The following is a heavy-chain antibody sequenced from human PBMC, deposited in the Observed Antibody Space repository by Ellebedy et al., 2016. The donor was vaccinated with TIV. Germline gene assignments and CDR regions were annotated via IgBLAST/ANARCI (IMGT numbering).Heavy chain of an antibody. J-gene: IGHJ3*02. CDR2: ISGSGGST. D-gene: IGHD3-10*01. CDR1: GFTFSGYG. V-gene: IGHV3-23*01. Sequence: GGSLRLSXAASGFTFSGYGMSWVRQAPGKGLEWVSGISGSGGSTYYADSVTGRFTISRDNSKNTLYLQMNSLRAEDTAVYYCAKDGAVRGVHDAFDIWGQGTMVTVSS. CDR3: AKDGAVRGVHDAFDI.